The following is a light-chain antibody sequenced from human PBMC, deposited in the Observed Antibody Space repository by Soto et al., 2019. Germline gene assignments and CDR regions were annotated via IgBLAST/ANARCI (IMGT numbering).Light chain of an antibody. J-gene: IGLJ1*01. CDR1: SSTVGGFNV. CDR3: QSYDSSLSGSYV. V-gene: IGLV2-14*02. CDR2: EGI. Sequence: QSVLTQPASVSGSPGQSITISCTGTSSTVGGFNVVSWYQQHPGKAPKVIIYEGIKRPSGVPDRFSGSKSGTSASLAITGLQAEDEADYYCQSYDSSLSGSYVFGTGTKVTVL.